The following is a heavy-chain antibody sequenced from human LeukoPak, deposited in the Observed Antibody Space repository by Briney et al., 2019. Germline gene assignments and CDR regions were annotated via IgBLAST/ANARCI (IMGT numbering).Heavy chain of an antibody. CDR2: IYYSGST. CDR1: GGSISSYY. Sequence: PSETLSLTCTVSGGSISSYYWSWIRQPAGKGLEWIGYIYYSGSTNYNPSLKSRVTISVDTSKNQFSLKLSSVTAADTAVYYCARLRTYYYDSSGPYYYYGMDVWGQGTTVTVSS. J-gene: IGHJ6*02. D-gene: IGHD3-22*01. V-gene: IGHV4-59*08. CDR3: ARLRTYYYDSSGPYYYYGMDV.